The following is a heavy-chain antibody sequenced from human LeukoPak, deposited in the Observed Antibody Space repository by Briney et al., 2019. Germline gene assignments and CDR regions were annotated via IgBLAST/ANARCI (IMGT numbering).Heavy chain of an antibody. CDR3: AKDKALGYCSAGGCLYLDY. Sequence: GGSLRLSCAASGFTFDDYAIHWVRQAPGKGLEWVSLISGDGGNTYYADSVKGRFTLSRDNSKNSLYLQMNSLRSEDTAFYYCAKDKALGYCSAGGCLYLDYWGQGTLVTVSS. V-gene: IGHV3-43*02. J-gene: IGHJ4*02. D-gene: IGHD2-15*01. CDR1: GFTFDDYA. CDR2: ISGDGGNT.